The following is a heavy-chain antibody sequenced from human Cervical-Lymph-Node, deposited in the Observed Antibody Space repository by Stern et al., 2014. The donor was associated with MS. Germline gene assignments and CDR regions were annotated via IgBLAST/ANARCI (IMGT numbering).Heavy chain of an antibody. CDR3: RAGADAFDV. V-gene: IGHV1-18*01. CDR2: IGPHFGNT. J-gene: IGHJ3*01. Sequence: QVQLGQSGDEVKRPGASEKASCKASGYTFTNYAISWVRQAPGQGLELMRWIGPHFGNTNYAQRFKCRVTLANDQTTNTVDMELSSLRSDDTAMYYCRAGADAFDVWGQGTMFTVSS. CDR1: GYTFTNYA. D-gene: IGHD6-13*01.